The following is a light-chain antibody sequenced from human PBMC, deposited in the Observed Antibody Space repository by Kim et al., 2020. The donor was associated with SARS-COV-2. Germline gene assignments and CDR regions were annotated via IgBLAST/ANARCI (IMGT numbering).Light chain of an antibody. CDR3: EQYNKLPPT. V-gene: IGKV1-33*01. CDR2: EVY. CDR1: QKISNN. Sequence: ERVTRTCQARQKISNNINLDQQKTGKDHKILRYEVYNLEKGVSSRGRGSGYGTDFTFTISSLQPEDIATYYCEQYNKLPPTFGQGTKRDIK. J-gene: IGKJ1*01.